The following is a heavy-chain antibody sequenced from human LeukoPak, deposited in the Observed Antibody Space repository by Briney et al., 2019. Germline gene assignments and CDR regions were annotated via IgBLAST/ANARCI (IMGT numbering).Heavy chain of an antibody. CDR1: GYAFIGDY. Sequence: GASVKVSCKDSGYAFIGDYMHWLRQAPGQGLEWMAWIKPNSDDTSYAQKFQGRVTMTRDTSISTAYMELKSLKSDDTAVYYCASIILNRGTYRLDSWGQGTLVTVSS. CDR2: IKPNSDDT. CDR3: ASIILNRGTYRLDS. V-gene: IGHV1-2*02. J-gene: IGHJ5*01. D-gene: IGHD1-26*01.